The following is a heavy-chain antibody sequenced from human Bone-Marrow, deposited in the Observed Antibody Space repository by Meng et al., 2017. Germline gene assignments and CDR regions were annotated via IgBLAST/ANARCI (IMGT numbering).Heavy chain of an antibody. CDR3: ARDEDISAAGKLFGDY. CDR2: IDPKSGDT. Sequence: ASVKVSCKPSGYNFPDYWLHWVRRAPGQGLERMGRIDPKSGDTHYAQRFQGRVTMTGDTSISTAYMELSGLRSDDTAMYYCARDEDISAAGKLFGDYWGQGTLVTV. CDR1: GYNFPDYW. V-gene: IGHV1-2*06. D-gene: IGHD6-13*01. J-gene: IGHJ4*02.